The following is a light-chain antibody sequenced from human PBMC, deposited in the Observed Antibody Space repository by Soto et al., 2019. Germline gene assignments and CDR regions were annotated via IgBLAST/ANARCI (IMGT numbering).Light chain of an antibody. V-gene: IGKV3-11*01. Sequence: EILLTQSPATLSLSPGERATLSCSASQSVSIYLAWYQQRPGQAPRLLIYDASNRATGIPARFSGSGSGTDFTLTISSLEPEDFAVYYCHQRSNWPPITFGQGTLLEIK. CDR3: HQRSNWPPIT. J-gene: IGKJ5*01. CDR1: QSVSIY. CDR2: DAS.